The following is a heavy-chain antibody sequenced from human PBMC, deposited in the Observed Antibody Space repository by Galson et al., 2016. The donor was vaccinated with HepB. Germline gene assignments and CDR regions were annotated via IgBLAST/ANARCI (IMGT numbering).Heavy chain of an antibody. V-gene: IGHV1-24*01. J-gene: IGHJ4*02. CDR2: FDPEDGEI. CDR1: GYTLTESS. Sequence: SVKVSCKASGYTLTESSMHWVRQAPGKGLEWMGGFDPEDGEIVYTQKFQDRVTMTEDTSTDTAYMEVSSLRSEDTAVYYCATTDGYGEYDNWGQGTLVTVSS. D-gene: IGHD4-17*01. CDR3: ATTDGYGEYDN.